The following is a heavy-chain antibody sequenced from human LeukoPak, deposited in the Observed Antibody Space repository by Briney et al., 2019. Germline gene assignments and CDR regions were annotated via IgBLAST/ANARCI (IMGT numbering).Heavy chain of an antibody. CDR3: ATTYYYDSSGYWFQH. CDR1: VYTLTELS. Sequence: GSSVKVSCKVSVYTLTELSMHWVRQAPGKGLEWVGGVYPEDGETIYPQKFQGRVTMSEDTSTDTAYMELSSLRSEDTAVYYCATTYYYDSSGYWFQHWGQGTLVTVSS. CDR2: VYPEDGET. J-gene: IGHJ1*01. D-gene: IGHD3-22*01. V-gene: IGHV1-24*01.